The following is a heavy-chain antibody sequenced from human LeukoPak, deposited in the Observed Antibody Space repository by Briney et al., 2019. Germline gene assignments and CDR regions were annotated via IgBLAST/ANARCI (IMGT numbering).Heavy chain of an antibody. V-gene: IGHV4-34*01. J-gene: IGHJ6*03. D-gene: IGHD6-19*01. CDR1: GGSFSGYY. CDR2: INHSGST. CDR3: ARGRYSSGWYPYYYYMDV. Sequence: SETLSLTCAVYGGSFSGYYWGWIRQPPGKGLEWIGEINHSGSTNYNPSLKSRVTISVDTSKNQFSLKLSSVTAADTAVYYCARGRYSSGWYPYYYYMDVWGKGTTVTVSS.